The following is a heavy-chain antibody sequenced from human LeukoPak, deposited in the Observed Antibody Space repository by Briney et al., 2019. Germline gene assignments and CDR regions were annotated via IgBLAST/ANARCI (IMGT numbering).Heavy chain of an antibody. V-gene: IGHV3-74*01. Sequence: QTGGSLRLSCAASGFTFSSYWMHWVRQAPGKGLVWVSRISDGGSTTTYADSVKGRFTISRDNAKNSLYLQMNSLRAEDTAVYYCARAYFDYWGQGTLVTVSS. CDR2: ISDGGSTT. CDR3: ARAYFDY. CDR1: GFTFSSYW. J-gene: IGHJ4*02.